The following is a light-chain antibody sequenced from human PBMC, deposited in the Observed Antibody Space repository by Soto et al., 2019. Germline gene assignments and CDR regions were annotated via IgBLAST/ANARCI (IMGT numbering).Light chain of an antibody. CDR3: AAWDVSLSGLYV. Sequence: QTVVTQPPSASGTPGQRVTISCSGTSFNIGSNTVNWYQQLPGTAPKLLIYSNNQRPSGVPDRFSGSKSGTSASLAISGLQSEDEADYYCAAWDVSLSGLYVFGTGTKLTVL. V-gene: IGLV1-44*01. J-gene: IGLJ1*01. CDR1: SFNIGSNT. CDR2: SNN.